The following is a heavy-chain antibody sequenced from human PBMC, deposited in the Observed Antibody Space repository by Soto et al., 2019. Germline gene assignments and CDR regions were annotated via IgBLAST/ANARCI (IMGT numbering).Heavy chain of an antibody. J-gene: IGHJ4*02. D-gene: IGHD6-25*01. V-gene: IGHV3-7*01. Sequence: EAQLVGSGGGLVQPGESLRLSCVASGFTLSTYWMTWVRQAPGKGLEWVANIKQDGSEKYYVASVKGRFTISRDNAKNSLYLKMVCLRAGDTAVYYCARDDGYRGFDCWGQGTLVTVSS. CDR2: IKQDGSEK. CDR3: ARDDGYRGFDC. CDR1: GFTLSTYW.